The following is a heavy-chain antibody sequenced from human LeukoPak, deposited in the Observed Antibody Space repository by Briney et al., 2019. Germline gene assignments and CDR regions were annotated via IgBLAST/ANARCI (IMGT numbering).Heavy chain of an antibody. D-gene: IGHD3-3*01. CDR2: VTAGGDDT. J-gene: IGHJ4*02. Sequence: GGSLRLSCAASGFSFSSYAMSWVRQAPGKGLEWVSTVTAGGDDTYYAGSVKGRFTISRDNSKSTVYLQMNSLRADDTAVYYCAKDRWSGFSAFEYWGRGTLVTASS. V-gene: IGHV3-23*01. CDR1: GFSFSSYA. CDR3: AKDRWSGFSAFEY.